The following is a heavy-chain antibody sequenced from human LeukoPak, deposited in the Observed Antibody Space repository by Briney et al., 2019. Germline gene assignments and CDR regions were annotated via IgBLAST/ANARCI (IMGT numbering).Heavy chain of an antibody. D-gene: IGHD6-19*01. V-gene: IGHV4-34*01. J-gene: IGHJ4*02. CDR3: ARARGTAMAPDNY. CDR1: GGSFSGCY. CDR2: INHSGST. Sequence: SPSETLSLTCAVYGGSFSGCYWSWIRQPPGKGLEWIGEINHSGSTNYNPSLKSRVTISVDTSKNQFSLKLSSVTAADTAVYYCARARGTAMAPDNYWGQGTLVTVSS.